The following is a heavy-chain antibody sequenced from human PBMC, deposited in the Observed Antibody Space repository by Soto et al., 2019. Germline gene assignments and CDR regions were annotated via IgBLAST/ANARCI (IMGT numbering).Heavy chain of an antibody. Sequence: PSETLSLTCTFSCGSISSYYWSWIRQPPGKGLEWIGYIYYSGSTNYNPSLKSRVTISVDTSKNQFSLKLSSVTAADTAVYYCARDRGFWGWDVWGQGTTVTVSS. D-gene: IGHD3-16*01. V-gene: IGHV4-59*01. CDR2: IYYSGST. CDR1: CGSISSYY. J-gene: IGHJ6*02. CDR3: ARDRGFWGWDV.